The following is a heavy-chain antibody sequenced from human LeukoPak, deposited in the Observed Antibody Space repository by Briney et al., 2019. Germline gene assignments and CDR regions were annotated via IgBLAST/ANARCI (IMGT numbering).Heavy chain of an antibody. Sequence: GGSLRLSCAASGFTFSSYAMHWVRQAPGKGLEWVAVISYDGSNKYYADSVKGRFTISRDNSKNTLYLQMNSLRAEDTAVYYCAKMPPETYDSSGYYDYWGQGTLVTVSS. CDR1: GFTFSSYA. J-gene: IGHJ4*02. CDR2: ISYDGSNK. D-gene: IGHD3-22*01. V-gene: IGHV3-30-3*02. CDR3: AKMPPETYDSSGYYDY.